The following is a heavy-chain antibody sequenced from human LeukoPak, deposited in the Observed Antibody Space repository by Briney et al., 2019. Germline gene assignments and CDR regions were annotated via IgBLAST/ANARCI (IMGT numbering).Heavy chain of an antibody. Sequence: SVKVSCKASGGTFSSYAISWVRQAPGQGLEWMGRIIPIFGTANYAQKFQGRVTITTDESTSTAYMELSSLRSGDTAVYYCARGGYYDSSGYYRRNWFDPWGQGTLVTVSS. CDR1: GGTFSSYA. J-gene: IGHJ5*02. CDR3: ARGGYYDSSGYYRRNWFDP. V-gene: IGHV1-69*05. CDR2: IIPIFGTA. D-gene: IGHD3-22*01.